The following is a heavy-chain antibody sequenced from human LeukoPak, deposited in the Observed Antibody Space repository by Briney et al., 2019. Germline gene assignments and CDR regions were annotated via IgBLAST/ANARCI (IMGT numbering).Heavy chain of an antibody. CDR1: GFTFSSYG. Sequence: GGSLRLSCAASGFTFSSYGMHWVRQAPGKGLEWVAFIRYDGSNKYYADSVKGRFTISRDNSKNTLYLQMNSLRAEDTAVYYCAKAADCWSGYGIDYWGQGTLVTVSS. CDR3: AKAADCWSGYGIDY. CDR2: IRYDGSNK. J-gene: IGHJ4*02. D-gene: IGHD3-3*01. V-gene: IGHV3-30*02.